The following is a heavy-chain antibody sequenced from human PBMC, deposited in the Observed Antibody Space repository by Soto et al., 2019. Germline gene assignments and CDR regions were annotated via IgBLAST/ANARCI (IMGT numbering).Heavy chain of an antibody. CDR3: AREYKCLDI. Sequence: GASVNVSCKASGGTFSSYTISWVRQAPGQGLEGMGRIIPILGIANYAQKFQGRVTITADKSTSTAYMELSSLRSEDTAVYYCAREYKCLDIWGQGTMVTVSS. D-gene: IGHD1-20*01. J-gene: IGHJ3*02. V-gene: IGHV1-69*04. CDR1: GGTFSSYT. CDR2: IIPILGIA.